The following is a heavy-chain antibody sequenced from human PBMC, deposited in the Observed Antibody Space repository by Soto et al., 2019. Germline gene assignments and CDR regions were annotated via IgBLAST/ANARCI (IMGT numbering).Heavy chain of an antibody. CDR1: GFRFRTRT. CDR3: TTHEEGAPWAGGFDS. V-gene: IGHV3-23*01. J-gene: IGHJ5*01. CDR2: IRPGGDST. Sequence: XGCLRLHCAASGFRFRTRTMSWVRQAPGKGLEWVASIRPGGDSTYYADSVKGRFAVSRDNSNVTLYLQMDSLRVEDTAIYYCTTHEEGAPWAGGFDSWGQGTLVTVSS. D-gene: IGHD1-26*01.